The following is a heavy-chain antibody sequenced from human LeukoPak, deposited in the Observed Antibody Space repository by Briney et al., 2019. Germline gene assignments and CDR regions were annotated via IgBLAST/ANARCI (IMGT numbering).Heavy chain of an antibody. V-gene: IGHV3-21*01. CDR1: GFTFSSYS. Sequence: GGSLRLSCAASGFTFSSYSMNWVRQAPGKGLEWVSSISGSSSYIYYADSVKGRFTISRDNPKNSLYLQMDSLRAEDTAVYYCARDSDYDILTGYSYYFDYWGQGTLVTVSS. D-gene: IGHD3-9*01. CDR2: ISGSSSYI. CDR3: ARDSDYDILTGYSYYFDY. J-gene: IGHJ4*02.